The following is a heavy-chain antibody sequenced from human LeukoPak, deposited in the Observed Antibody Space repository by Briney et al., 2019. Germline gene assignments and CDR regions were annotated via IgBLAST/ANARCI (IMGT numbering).Heavy chain of an antibody. D-gene: IGHD3-10*01. J-gene: IGHJ5*02. CDR3: ARDVLWFGSNWFDP. CDR1: GYTFTSYG. CDR2: INAYNGNT. V-gene: IGHV1-18*01. Sequence: ASVKVSCKASGYTFTSYGISWVRQAPGQGLEWMGWINAYNGNTNYAQKLQGRVTMTTDTSTSTAYMELRSLRSDDTAVYYCARDVLWFGSNWFDPWGQGTLVTVSS.